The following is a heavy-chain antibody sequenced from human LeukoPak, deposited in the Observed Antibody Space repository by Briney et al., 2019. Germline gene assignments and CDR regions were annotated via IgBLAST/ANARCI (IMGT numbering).Heavy chain of an antibody. Sequence: ASVKVSCKASGYTFTGYYMHWVRQAPGQGLEWMGWINPNSGGTNYAQKFQGRVTMTRDTSISTAYMELSRLRSDDTAVYYCARASMVRGVSNWFVPWGQGTLVTVSS. D-gene: IGHD3-10*01. CDR1: GYTFTGYY. J-gene: IGHJ5*02. CDR2: INPNSGGT. CDR3: ARASMVRGVSNWFVP. V-gene: IGHV1-2*02.